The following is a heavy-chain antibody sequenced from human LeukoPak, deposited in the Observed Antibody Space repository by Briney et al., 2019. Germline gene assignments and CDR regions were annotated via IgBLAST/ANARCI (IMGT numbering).Heavy chain of an antibody. Sequence: ASVKVSCKASGYTFTSYGISWVRQAPGQGLEWMGWMNPNSGNTGYAQKFQGRVTMTRNTSISTAYMELSSLRSEDTAVYYCARGHSSGWTFDYWGQGTLVTVSS. CDR3: ARGHSSGWTFDY. CDR2: MNPNSGNT. D-gene: IGHD6-19*01. V-gene: IGHV1-8*02. CDR1: GYTFTSYG. J-gene: IGHJ4*02.